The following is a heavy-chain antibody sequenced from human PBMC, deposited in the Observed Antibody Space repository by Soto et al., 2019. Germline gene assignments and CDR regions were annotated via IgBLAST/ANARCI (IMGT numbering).Heavy chain of an antibody. V-gene: IGHV3-30*03. D-gene: IGHD2-8*01. Sequence: PGGSLRLSCAASGFTFSSYGMHWVRQAPGKGLEWVAVISYDGSNKYYADSVKGRFTISRDNSKNTLYLQMNSLRAEDTAVYYCATYFPDCTNGVCYGGYWGQGTLVTVSS. J-gene: IGHJ4*02. CDR1: GFTFSSYG. CDR3: ATYFPDCTNGVCYGGY. CDR2: ISYDGSNK.